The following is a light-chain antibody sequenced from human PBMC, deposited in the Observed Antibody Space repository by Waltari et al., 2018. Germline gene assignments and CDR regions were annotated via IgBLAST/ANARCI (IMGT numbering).Light chain of an antibody. Sequence: QSVLTQPPSASGTPGQRVTISCSGSRSHVGNNYVYWYQQPPGTAPKLLIYRNNQRPSGVPDRFSGSKSGTSASLAISGLRSEDEADYYCAAWDDSLSGRVFGGGTKVTVL. CDR2: RNN. CDR3: AAWDDSLSGRV. CDR1: RSHVGNNY. J-gene: IGLJ3*02. V-gene: IGLV1-47*01.